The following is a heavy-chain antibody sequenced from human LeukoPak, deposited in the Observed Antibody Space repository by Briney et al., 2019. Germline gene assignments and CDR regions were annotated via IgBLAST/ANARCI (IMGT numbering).Heavy chain of an antibody. CDR3: ARDLGLAGIDY. D-gene: IGHD6-19*01. V-gene: IGHV4-61*08. CDR1: GGSISSGGYY. J-gene: IGHJ4*02. CDR2: IYYSGST. Sequence: PSGTLSLTCTVSGGSISSGGYYWSWIRQHPGKGLEWIGYIYYSGSTNYNPSLKSRVTISVDTSKNQFSLKLSSVTAADTAVYYCARDLGLAGIDYWGQGTLVTVSS.